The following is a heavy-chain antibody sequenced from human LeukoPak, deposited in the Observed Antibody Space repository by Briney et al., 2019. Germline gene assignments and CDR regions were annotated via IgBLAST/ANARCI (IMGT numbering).Heavy chain of an antibody. Sequence: GASVKVSCKASGGGFTFTSHAISWVRQAPGQGLEWMGWINPNSGGTNYAQKFQGRVTMTRDTSISTAYMELSRLRSDDTAVYYCAAPNYDILTGRVMGEKTQFDYWGQGTLVTVSS. CDR1: GGGFTFTSHA. CDR3: AAPNYDILTGRVMGEKTQFDY. D-gene: IGHD3-9*01. V-gene: IGHV1-2*02. J-gene: IGHJ4*02. CDR2: INPNSGGT.